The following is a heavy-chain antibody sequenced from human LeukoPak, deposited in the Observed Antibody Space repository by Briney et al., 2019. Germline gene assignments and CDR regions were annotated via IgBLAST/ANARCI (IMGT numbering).Heavy chain of an antibody. J-gene: IGHJ4*02. CDR3: ARDTLGEGEDANYAVYYFDY. CDR1: GFTFSGSA. CDR2: IRSKANNYAT. V-gene: IGHV3-73*01. Sequence: PGGSLRLSCAASGFTFSGSALHWVRQPSGKGLEWVGRIRSKANNYATAYAASMKGRFTISRDNGKHSLDLQMNSLRADDTAVYYCARDTLGEGEDANYAVYYFDYWGQGTVVTVSS. D-gene: IGHD4/OR15-4a*01.